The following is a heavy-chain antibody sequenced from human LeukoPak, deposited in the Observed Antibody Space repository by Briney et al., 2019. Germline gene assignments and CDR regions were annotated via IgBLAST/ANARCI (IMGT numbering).Heavy chain of an antibody. V-gene: IGHV4-34*01. CDR2: INHSGST. Sequence: SETLSLTCAVYGGSFSAYYWSWIRQPPGKGLGWDGEINHSGSTNYNPSLKSRVTISVDTSKNQFSLKLSSVTAADTAVYYCARSNCSGGSCYGGKKKTQLGPRWFDPWGQGTLVTVSS. CDR1: GGSFSAYY. D-gene: IGHD2-15*01. CDR3: ARSNCSGGSCYGGKKKTQLGPRWFDP. J-gene: IGHJ5*02.